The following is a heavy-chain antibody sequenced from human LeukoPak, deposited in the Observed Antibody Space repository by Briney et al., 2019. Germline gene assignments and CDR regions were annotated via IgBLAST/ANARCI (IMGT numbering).Heavy chain of an antibody. V-gene: IGHV3-21*01. CDR1: GFTFSSYS. J-gene: IGHJ4*02. CDR3: ARGGGGYSYGHWTGL. CDR2: ISSSSSYI. D-gene: IGHD5-18*01. Sequence: GGSLRLSCAASGFTFSSYSMNWVRQAPGKGLEWVSSISSSSSYIYYADSVKGRFTISRDNAKNSLYLQMNSLRAEDTAVYYCARGGGGYSYGHWTGLWGQGTLVTVSS.